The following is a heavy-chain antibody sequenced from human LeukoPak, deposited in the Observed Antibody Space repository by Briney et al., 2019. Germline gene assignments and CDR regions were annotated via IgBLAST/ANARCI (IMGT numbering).Heavy chain of an antibody. Sequence: GSSVKVSCKASGGTFSSYAISWVRQAPGQGLEWMGGIIPIFGTANYAQKFQGRVTMTRNTSISTAYMELSSLRSEDTAVYYCARVRGMNLAYYMDVWGKGTAVTISS. CDR1: GGTFSSYA. CDR2: IIPIFGTA. CDR3: ARVRGMNLAYYMDV. J-gene: IGHJ6*03. D-gene: IGHD3-10*01. V-gene: IGHV1-69*05.